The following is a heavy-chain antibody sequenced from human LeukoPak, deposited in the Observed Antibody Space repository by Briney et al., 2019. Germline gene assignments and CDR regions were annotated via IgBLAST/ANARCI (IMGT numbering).Heavy chain of an antibody. D-gene: IGHD6-6*01. CDR1: GYSFTGYY. J-gene: IGHJ4*02. V-gene: IGHV1-2*02. CDR3: ARDSGSNTAFDY. CDR2: INPNSVGT. Sequence: ASVKVSCKASGYSFTGYYMHWVRQAPGQGLEWMGWINPNSVGTDYEQKFQGRVTMTRDTSISTAYLELGRLRSDDTAVYYCARDSGSNTAFDYWGQGTLVTVSS.